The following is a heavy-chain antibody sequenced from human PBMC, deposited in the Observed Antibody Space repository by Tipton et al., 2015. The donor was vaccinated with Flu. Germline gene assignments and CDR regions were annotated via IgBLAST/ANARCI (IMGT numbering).Heavy chain of an antibody. CDR2: VFRTGSG. V-gene: IGHV4-38-2*01. Sequence: TLSLTCSVSGDAVRSDYLWGWIRQPPGRGLEWIGNVFRTGSGYLNPSLKSRVAISIDTSRNQFSLKLSSLTAADTAVYYCARSTYYYGSGSSDYWGQGTLVTVSS. J-gene: IGHJ4*02. CDR3: ARSTYYYGSGSSDY. D-gene: IGHD3-10*01. CDR1: GDAVRSDYL.